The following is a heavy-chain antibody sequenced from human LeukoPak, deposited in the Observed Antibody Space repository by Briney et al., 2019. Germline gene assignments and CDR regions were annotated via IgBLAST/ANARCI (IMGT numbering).Heavy chain of an antibody. D-gene: IGHD3-22*01. CDR2: INPSGGST. V-gene: IGHV1-46*01. CDR1: GYTFTSYY. J-gene: IGHJ4*02. CDR3: ARAGSGDSSAYWVGSFDY. Sequence: ASVKVSCKASGYTFTSYYMHWVRQAPGQGLEWMGIINPSGGSTSYAQKFQGRVTMTRDTSTSTVYMELSSLRSEDTAVYYCARAGSGDSSAYWVGSFDYWGQGTLVTVSS.